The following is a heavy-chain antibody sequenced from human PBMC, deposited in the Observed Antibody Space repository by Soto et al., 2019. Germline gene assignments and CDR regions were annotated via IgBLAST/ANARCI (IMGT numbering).Heavy chain of an antibody. J-gene: IGHJ3*02. CDR2: INPNSGGT. Sequence: ASVKVSCKASGYTFTGYYMHWVRQAPGQGLEWMGWINPNSGGTNYAQKFQGWVTMTRDTSISTAYMELSRLRSDDTAVYYCARSFLDRHNFNSSSSAFDIWGQGTMVTVSS. D-gene: IGHD6-6*01. CDR3: ARSFLDRHNFNSSSSAFDI. V-gene: IGHV1-2*04. CDR1: GYTFTGYY.